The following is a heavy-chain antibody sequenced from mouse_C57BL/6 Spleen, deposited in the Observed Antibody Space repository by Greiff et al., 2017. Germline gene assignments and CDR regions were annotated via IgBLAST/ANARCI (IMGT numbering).Heavy chain of an antibody. CDR3: ARERGDPSPYFDY. J-gene: IGHJ2*01. CDR2: IDPSDSYT. CDR1: GYTFTSYW. Sequence: VQLQQPGAELVMPGASVKLSCKASGYTFTSYWMHWVKQRPGQGLEWIGEIDPSDSYTNYNQKFKGKSTLTVDKSSSTAYMQLSSLTSEDSAVYYCARERGDPSPYFDYWGQGTTLTVSS. V-gene: IGHV1-69*01.